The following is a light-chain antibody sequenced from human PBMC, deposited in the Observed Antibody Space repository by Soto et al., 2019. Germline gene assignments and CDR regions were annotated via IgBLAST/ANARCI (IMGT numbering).Light chain of an antibody. J-gene: IGKJ1*01. CDR2: GTS. Sequence: EIVLTQSPGTLSLSPGERATLSCRASQSVSSSYLAWYQQKPGQAPRLLIYGTSTRATGIPDRFSGSGSGTVFTLTISSLEPEDFAVYYCHQYDKSPWTFGRGTKVEIK. CDR3: HQYDKSPWT. CDR1: QSVSSSY. V-gene: IGKV3-20*01.